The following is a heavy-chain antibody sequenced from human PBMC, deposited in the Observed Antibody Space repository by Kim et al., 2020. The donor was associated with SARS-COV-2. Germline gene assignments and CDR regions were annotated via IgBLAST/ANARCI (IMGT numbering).Heavy chain of an antibody. D-gene: IGHD3-22*01. Sequence: ADSVKGRFTISRDNSKNTLYLPMNSLRAEDTALYYCAKDMSSTYYGDGDYWGQGTLVTVSS. V-gene: IGHV3-23*01. J-gene: IGHJ4*02. CDR3: AKDMSSTYYGDGDY.